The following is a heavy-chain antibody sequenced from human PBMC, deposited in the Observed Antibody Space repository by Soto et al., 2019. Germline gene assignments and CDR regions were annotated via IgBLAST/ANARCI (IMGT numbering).Heavy chain of an antibody. Sequence: SETLSLTCTVSGGSIISVDYYWSWIRQPPGKGLEWIGYIYYSGSTYYNPSLKSRVTMSVDTSRNHFSLKLSSVTAADTAVYYCVREAAYFYDSSAPPVMDVWGQGTTVTVSS. CDR1: GGSIISVDYY. J-gene: IGHJ6*02. D-gene: IGHD3-22*01. V-gene: IGHV4-30-4*01. CDR3: VREAAYFYDSSAPPVMDV. CDR2: IYYSGST.